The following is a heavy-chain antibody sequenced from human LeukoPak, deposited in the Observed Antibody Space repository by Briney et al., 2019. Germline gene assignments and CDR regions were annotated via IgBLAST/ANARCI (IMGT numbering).Heavy chain of an antibody. V-gene: IGHV3-48*04. CDR3: ARRLWSGPHYYYYYMDG. Sequence: GGSLRLSCAASGFTFSSYTMNWVRQAPGKGLEWVSDISSSSAITYYADSVKGRFTISRDNAKSSLYLQMNSLRAEDTAVYYCARRLWSGPHYYYYYMDGWGKGTTVTVSS. D-gene: IGHD3-3*01. J-gene: IGHJ6*03. CDR2: ISSSSAIT. CDR1: GFTFSSYT.